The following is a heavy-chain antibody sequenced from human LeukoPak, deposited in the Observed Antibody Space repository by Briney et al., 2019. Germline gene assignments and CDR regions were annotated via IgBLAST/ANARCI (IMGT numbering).Heavy chain of an antibody. J-gene: IGHJ6*02. D-gene: IGHD1-1*01. CDR1: GYTFTSYG. V-gene: IGHV1-18*01. Sequence: ASVKVSCKASGYTFTSYGISWVRQAPGQGLEWMGWISAYNGNTNYAQKLQGRVTMTTDTSTSTAYMELRSLRSEDTAVYYCAKGGPNNWNLGYGMDVWGQGTTVTVSS. CDR2: ISAYNGNT. CDR3: AKGGPNNWNLGYGMDV.